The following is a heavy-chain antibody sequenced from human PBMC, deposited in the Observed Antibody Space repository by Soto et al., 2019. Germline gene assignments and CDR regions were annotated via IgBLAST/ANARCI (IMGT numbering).Heavy chain of an antibody. CDR2: IYYSGTT. CDR3: ATGHGPQSDF. V-gene: IGHV4-30-4*01. J-gene: IGHJ4*02. CDR1: GGSIRSDPYY. Sequence: SETLSLTCTVSGGSIRSDPYYWIWIRQPPGKGLQWIGNIYYSGTTHYNSSLKDRATISVDKAKNQFFLELTSVAATDTAVYYCATGHGPQSDFWGQGTLVTVSS.